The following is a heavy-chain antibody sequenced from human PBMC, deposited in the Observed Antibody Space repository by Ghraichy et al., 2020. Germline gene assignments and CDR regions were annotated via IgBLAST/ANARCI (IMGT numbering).Heavy chain of an antibody. V-gene: IGHV3-7*01. J-gene: IGHJ6*02. Sequence: WGSLRLSCAASGFSFSNYWMTWVRQAPGKGLEWVANIRQDGNENYYVDSVRGRFTISRDNAKNSLFLQMNSLRAEDTAVYYCARPRQPSYYYAMDVWGQGTTVTVSS. CDR3: ARPRQPSYYYAMDV. CDR2: IRQDGNEN. CDR1: GFSFSNYW. D-gene: IGHD1-1*01.